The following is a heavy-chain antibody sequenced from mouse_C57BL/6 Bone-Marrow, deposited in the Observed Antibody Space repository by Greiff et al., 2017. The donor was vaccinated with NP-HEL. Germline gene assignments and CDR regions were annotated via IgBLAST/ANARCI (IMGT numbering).Heavy chain of an antibody. CDR3: ARHYPDF. J-gene: IGHJ2*01. V-gene: IGHV2-2*01. D-gene: IGHD1-1*02. CDR2: ICRGGGT. Sequence: QAQLKESGPGLVQPSQCLSITCTASGFSFTSYGVHWVRQSPGKGLEWLGVICRGGGTDYNAAFISRLGISKDNSKGQVVFKMNSLQADDTAIYYCARHYPDFWGQGTTLTVSS. CDR1: GFSFTSYG.